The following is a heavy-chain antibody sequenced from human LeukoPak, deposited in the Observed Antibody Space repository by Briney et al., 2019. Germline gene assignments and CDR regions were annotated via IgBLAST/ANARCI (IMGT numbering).Heavy chain of an antibody. Sequence: GGSLRLSCGASGFTFSNYAMSWVRQAPGRGLEWVSAISGSGGSTYFADSVKGRFTISRDNSKNTLYVQMNNLRAEDTAVYYCAKGRDVLRFMEWWAWGQGTLVTVSS. CDR1: GFTFSNYA. J-gene: IGHJ5*02. CDR3: AKGRDVLRFMEWWA. CDR2: ISGSGGST. D-gene: IGHD3-3*01. V-gene: IGHV3-23*01.